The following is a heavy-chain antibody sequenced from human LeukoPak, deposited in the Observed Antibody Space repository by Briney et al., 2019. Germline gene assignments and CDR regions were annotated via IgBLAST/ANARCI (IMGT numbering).Heavy chain of an antibody. CDR1: GFTFSDYG. V-gene: IGHV3-49*04. Sequence: PGMSLRLSCGASGFTFSDYGMHWVRQAPGKGLEWVGFIRSKAYGGTTEYAASVKGRFTISRDDSKSIAYLQMNSLKTEDTAFYYCTNGLTMNPFDYWGQGTLVTVSS. J-gene: IGHJ4*02. D-gene: IGHD1-14*01. CDR3: TNGLTMNPFDY. CDR2: IRSKAYGGTT.